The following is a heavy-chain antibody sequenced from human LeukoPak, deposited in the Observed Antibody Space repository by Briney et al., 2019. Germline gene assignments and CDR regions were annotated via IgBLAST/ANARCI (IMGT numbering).Heavy chain of an antibody. Sequence: GGSLRLSCAASGFTFSSYAMHWVRQAPGKGLEYVSAISSNGGSTYYANSVKGRFTISRDNSKNTLYLQMGSLRAEDMAVYYCARGDWYNWNDARLDYWGQGTLVTVSS. CDR2: ISSNGGST. CDR1: GFTFSSYA. J-gene: IGHJ4*02. V-gene: IGHV3-64*01. D-gene: IGHD1-1*01. CDR3: ARGDWYNWNDARLDY.